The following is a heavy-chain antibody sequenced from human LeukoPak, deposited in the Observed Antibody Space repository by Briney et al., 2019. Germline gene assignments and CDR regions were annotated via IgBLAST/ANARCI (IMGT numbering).Heavy chain of an antibody. CDR2: ISAYNGNT. V-gene: IGHV1-18*01. CDR1: GYTFTSYG. CDR3: ARGHRVERYYYDSSGYGY. Sequence: ASVKVSCKASGYTFTSYGISWVRQAPGQGLEWMGWISAYNGNTNYAQKLQGRVTMTTDTSTSTAYMELRSLRSDDTAVYYCARGHRVERYYYDSSGYGYWGQGTLVTVSS. J-gene: IGHJ4*02. D-gene: IGHD3-22*01.